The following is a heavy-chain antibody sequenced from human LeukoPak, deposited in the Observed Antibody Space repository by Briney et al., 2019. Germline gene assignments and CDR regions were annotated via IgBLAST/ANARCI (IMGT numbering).Heavy chain of an antibody. J-gene: IGHJ3*02. CDR3: ARDGGRITIFGVVIMGPRDAFDI. D-gene: IGHD3-3*01. CDR1: GYTFTSYG. Sequence: ASVKVSCKASGYTFTSYGISWVRQAPGQGLEWMGWISAYNGNTNYAQKLQGRVTMTTDTSTSTAYMELRSLRSDDTAVYYCARDGGRITIFGVVIMGPRDAFDIWGQGTMVTVSS. V-gene: IGHV1-18*01. CDR2: ISAYNGNT.